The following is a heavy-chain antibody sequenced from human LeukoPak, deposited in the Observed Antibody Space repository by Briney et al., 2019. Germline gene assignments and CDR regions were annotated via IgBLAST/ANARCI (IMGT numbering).Heavy chain of an antibody. CDR2: IHTSGST. CDR1: GRSLNSYY. D-gene: IGHD3-3*01. V-gene: IGHV4-4*07. J-gene: IGHJ4*02. CDR3: ATWSGDYSFDF. Sequence: SETLSLTCTLSGRSLNSYYWSWIRQPAGKGREWIGRIHTSGSTNSNPSLKSRVTMSVDTSKNQFSLRLSSVTAADTAVYYCATWSGDYSFDFWGQGTLVTVSS.